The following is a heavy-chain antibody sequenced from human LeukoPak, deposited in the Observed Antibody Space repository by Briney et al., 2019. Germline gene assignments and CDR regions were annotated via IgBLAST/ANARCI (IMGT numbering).Heavy chain of an antibody. V-gene: IGHV3-21*01. Sequence: GGSLRLSCAASGFTFSSYEMNWVRQAPGKGLEWVSSISSSSSYIYYADSVKGRFTISRDNAKNSLYLQMNSLRAEDTAVYYCARDFLPDSSGYYYPDFDYWGQGTLVTVSS. J-gene: IGHJ4*02. CDR1: GFTFSSYE. CDR3: ARDFLPDSSGYYYPDFDY. D-gene: IGHD3-22*01. CDR2: ISSSSSYI.